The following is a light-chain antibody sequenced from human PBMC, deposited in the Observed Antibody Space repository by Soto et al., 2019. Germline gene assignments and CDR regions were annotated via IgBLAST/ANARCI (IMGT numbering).Light chain of an antibody. CDR1: SSDVGGYNY. J-gene: IGLJ1*01. CDR2: EVS. Sequence: QSALTQPPSASGSFGQSVTISCTGTSSDVGGYNYVSWYQQHPGKAPKLMIYEVSERPSGVPDRFSGSKSGNTASLTVSGLQADDEADYYCSSYTSSSTYSFGTGTKVTVL. V-gene: IGLV2-8*01. CDR3: SSYTSSSTYS.